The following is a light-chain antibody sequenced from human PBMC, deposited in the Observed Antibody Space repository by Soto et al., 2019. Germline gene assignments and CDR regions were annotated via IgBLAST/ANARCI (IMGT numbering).Light chain of an antibody. Sequence: EIVMTQSPATLSVSPGERATLSCRASQNSNNNLAWYQQKPGQGPRLLIYGASSRATGIPTKFSGSGYGTGFTLTISSLQSEDFAIYYCQQYNNWPLTFGGGTKVEIK. CDR1: QNSNNN. CDR2: GAS. CDR3: QQYNNWPLT. J-gene: IGKJ4*01. V-gene: IGKV3-15*01.